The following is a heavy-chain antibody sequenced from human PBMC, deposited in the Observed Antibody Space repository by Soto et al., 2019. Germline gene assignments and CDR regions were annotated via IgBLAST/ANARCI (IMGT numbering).Heavy chain of an antibody. V-gene: IGHV3-23*01. CDR1: GFSFTNFA. J-gene: IGHJ4*02. CDR2: IGASVDIT. CDR3: AKDDFTDRGDDYFDY. Sequence: GGSLRLSCAASGFSFTNFAMSWVRQAPGKGLEWVAGIGASVDITWYADSVKGRLSISRDNSKNTLYLQLNSLRFEDTAVYYCAKDDFTDRGDDYFDYWGPGTLVTVSS. D-gene: IGHD2-21*02.